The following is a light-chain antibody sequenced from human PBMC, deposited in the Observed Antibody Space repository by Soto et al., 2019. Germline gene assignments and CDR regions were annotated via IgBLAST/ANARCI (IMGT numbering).Light chain of an antibody. CDR3: SSYRGSSTYV. J-gene: IGLJ1*01. CDR1: SSDVGTYNF. Sequence: SVLTQPASVSGSPGQSITISCTGTSSDVGTYNFVSWYQQHPGKAPKLMIYDVSNRPSGVSDRFSGSKSGNTASLTISGLQAEDEADYYCSSYRGSSTYVSGTGTKVTVL. V-gene: IGLV2-14*01. CDR2: DVS.